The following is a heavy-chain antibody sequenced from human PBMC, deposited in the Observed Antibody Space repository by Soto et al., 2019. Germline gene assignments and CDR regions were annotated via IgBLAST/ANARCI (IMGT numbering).Heavy chain of an antibody. CDR3: AREEAYCGGDCYSDY. J-gene: IGHJ4*02. D-gene: IGHD2-21*02. CDR2: IIPIFGTA. V-gene: IGHV1-69*01. Sequence: QVQLVQSGAEVKKPGSSVKVSCKASGGTFSSYAISWVRQAPGQGLEWMGGIIPIFGTANYAQKFQGRVTITADESTSTGYMELSSLRSEDTAVYYCAREEAYCGGDCYSDYWGQGTLVTVSS. CDR1: GGTFSSYA.